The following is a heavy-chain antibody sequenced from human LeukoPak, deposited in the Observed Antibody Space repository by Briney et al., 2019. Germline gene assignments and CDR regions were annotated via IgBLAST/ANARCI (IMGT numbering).Heavy chain of an antibody. Sequence: ASVKVSCKASGYTFTGYYMHWVRQAPGQGLEWMGWINPNSGGTNYAQKLQGWVTMTRDTSISTAYMELSRLRSDDTAVYYCAREEGIYGSGSYCLDYWGQGTLVIVSS. D-gene: IGHD3-10*01. CDR3: AREEGIYGSGSYCLDY. V-gene: IGHV1-2*04. CDR1: GYTFTGYY. J-gene: IGHJ4*02. CDR2: INPNSGGT.